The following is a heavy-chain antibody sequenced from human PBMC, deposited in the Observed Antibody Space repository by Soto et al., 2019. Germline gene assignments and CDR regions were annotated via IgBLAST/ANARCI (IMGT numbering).Heavy chain of an antibody. D-gene: IGHD6-13*01. CDR2: ISGSGGST. CDR3: AKVPLGYSSSWYLSNWFDP. J-gene: IGHJ5*02. Sequence: GGSLRLSCAASGFTFSSYAMSWVRQAPGKGLEWVSAISGSGGSTYYADSVKGRFTISRDNSKNTLYLQMNSLRAEDTAVYYCAKVPLGYSSSWYLSNWFDPWGQGTLVTVSS. CDR1: GFTFSSYA. V-gene: IGHV3-23*01.